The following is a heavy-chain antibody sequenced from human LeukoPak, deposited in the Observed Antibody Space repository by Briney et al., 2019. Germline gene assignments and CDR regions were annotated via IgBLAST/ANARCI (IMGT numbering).Heavy chain of an antibody. CDR1: GGTFSSYA. Sequence: ASVKVSCKASGGTFSSYAISWVRQAPGQGLEWMGGIIPIFGTANYAQKFQGRVTITADESTSTAYMELSSLRSEDTAVYYCARDPGQTGYNDYWGQGTLVTVSS. J-gene: IGHJ4*02. CDR2: IIPIFGTA. D-gene: IGHD3-9*01. CDR3: ARDPGQTGYNDY. V-gene: IGHV1-69*13.